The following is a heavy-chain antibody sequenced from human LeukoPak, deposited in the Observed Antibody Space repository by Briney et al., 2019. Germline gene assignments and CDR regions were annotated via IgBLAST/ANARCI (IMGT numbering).Heavy chain of an antibody. V-gene: IGHV4-59*08. D-gene: IGHD5-12*01. Sequence: SETLSLTCTVSGGSISSYYWSWIRQPPGKGLEWIGYIYYSGSTNYNPSLKSRVTISVDTSKNQFSLKLSSVTAADTAVYYCARQRRGYYYMDVWGKGTTVTISS. J-gene: IGHJ6*03. CDR3: ARQRRGYYYMDV. CDR1: GGSISSYY. CDR2: IYYSGST.